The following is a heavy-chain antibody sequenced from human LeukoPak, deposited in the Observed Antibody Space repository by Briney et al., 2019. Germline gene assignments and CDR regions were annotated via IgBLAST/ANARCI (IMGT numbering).Heavy chain of an antibody. V-gene: IGHV1-69*13. CDR2: IIPVFGTA. D-gene: IGHD6-13*01. CDR1: GGTFSSYA. CDR3: ARDPAAAGNFDY. J-gene: IGHJ4*02. Sequence: VASVTVSCTASGGTFSSYAISWVRPAPGQGLEWMGGIIPVFGTANYAQKFQGRVTITADESTSTAYMELSSLRSEDTAVYYCARDPAAAGNFDYWGQGTLVTVSS.